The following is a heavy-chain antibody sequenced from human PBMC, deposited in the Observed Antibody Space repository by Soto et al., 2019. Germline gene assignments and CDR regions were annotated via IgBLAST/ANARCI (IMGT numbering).Heavy chain of an antibody. CDR3: ARIRDYYASPITVRPWFDP. CDR2: IYYSGNT. Sequence: SETLSLTCTFSGGSLTTNYWSLVRQPPGKGLEWIGYIYYSGNTNYNPSLKSRVTISVDTSKNQFSLKLNSVTAADTAVYFCARIRDYYASPITVRPWFDPWGQGTLVTVSS. J-gene: IGHJ5*02. V-gene: IGHV4-59*01. CDR1: GGSLTTNY. D-gene: IGHD3-16*01.